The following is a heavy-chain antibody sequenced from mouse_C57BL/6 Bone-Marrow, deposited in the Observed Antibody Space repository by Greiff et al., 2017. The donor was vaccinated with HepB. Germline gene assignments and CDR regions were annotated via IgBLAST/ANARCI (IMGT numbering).Heavy chain of an antibody. CDR3: ARMGYDYDGGYYAMDY. CDR1: GYTFTTYP. V-gene: IGHV1-47*01. CDR2: FHPYNDDT. J-gene: IGHJ4*01. Sequence: QVQLQQSGAELVKPGASVKMSCKASGYTFTTYPIEWMKQNHGKSLEWIGNFHPYNDDTKYNEKFKGKATLTVEKSSGTVYLELSRLTSDDSAVYYCARMGYDYDGGYYAMDYWGQGTSVTVSS. D-gene: IGHD2-4*01.